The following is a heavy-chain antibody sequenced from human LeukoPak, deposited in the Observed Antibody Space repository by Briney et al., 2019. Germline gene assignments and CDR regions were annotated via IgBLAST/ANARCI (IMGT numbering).Heavy chain of an antibody. D-gene: IGHD3-10*01. CDR2: IYTSGST. V-gene: IGHV4-61*05. J-gene: IGHJ4*02. Sequence: SETLSLTCTVSGGSISSSSYYWGWIRQPPGKGLEWIGRIYTSGSTNYNPSLKSRVTISVDTSKNQFSLKLSSVTAADTAVYYCARGPRITMVRGVSRRSASFDYWGQGTLVTVSS. CDR1: GGSISSSSYY. CDR3: ARGPRITMVRGVSRRSASFDY.